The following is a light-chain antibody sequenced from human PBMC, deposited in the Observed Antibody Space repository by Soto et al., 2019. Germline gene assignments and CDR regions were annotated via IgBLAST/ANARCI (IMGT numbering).Light chain of an antibody. CDR3: QQYGSSSWT. Sequence: ELVLTQSPGTLSLSPGESATLSCRASQSVSSIYLAWSQHKPGQAPRLLIYGASSRATGIPDRFSGSGSGTDFTLTISRLEPEDFGVYYCQQYGSSSWTFGRGTTVEIK. CDR2: GAS. V-gene: IGKV3-20*01. J-gene: IGKJ1*01. CDR1: QSVSSIY.